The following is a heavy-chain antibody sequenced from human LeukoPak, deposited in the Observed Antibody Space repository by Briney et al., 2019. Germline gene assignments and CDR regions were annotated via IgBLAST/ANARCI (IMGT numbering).Heavy chain of an antibody. D-gene: IGHD6-19*01. CDR2: IWYDGSNK. J-gene: IGHJ6*02. CDR1: GFTFSSYG. V-gene: IGHV3-33*01. CDR3: ARGPQEEIALKYSSGWYGGVHYGMDV. Sequence: GGSLRLSCAASGFTFSSYGMHWVRQAPGKGLEWVAVIWYDGSNKYYADSVKGRFTISRDNSKNTLYLQMNSLRAEGTAVYYCARGPQEEIALKYSSGWYGGVHYGMDVWGQGTTVTVSS.